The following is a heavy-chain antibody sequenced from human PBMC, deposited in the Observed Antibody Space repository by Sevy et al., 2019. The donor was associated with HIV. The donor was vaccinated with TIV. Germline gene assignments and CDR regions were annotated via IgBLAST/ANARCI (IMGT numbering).Heavy chain of an antibody. CDR2: ISNGGTTI. CDR1: GFTFSSYE. V-gene: IGHV3-48*03. D-gene: IGHD4-17*01. J-gene: IGHJ4*02. CDR3: ARDLPPSATTVAHFDC. Sequence: GGSLRLSCAASGFTFSSYEMNWVRQAPGKGLEWVSYISNGGTTISYSDSVKGRFTISRDKARNSLYLQMNSLRAEDTAVYYCARDLPPSATTVAHFDCWGQGTLVTVSS.